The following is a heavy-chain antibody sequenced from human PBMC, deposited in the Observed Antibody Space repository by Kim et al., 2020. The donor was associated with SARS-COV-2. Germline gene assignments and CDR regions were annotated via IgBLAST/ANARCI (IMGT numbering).Heavy chain of an antibody. J-gene: IGHJ4*02. D-gene: IGHD6-13*01. V-gene: IGHV1-46*01. CDR3: ARDRSIAAAGRQFDY. Sequence: QKFQSRVTMTRDTSTSTVYMELSSLRSEDTAVYYCARDRSIAAAGRQFDYWGQGTLVTVSS.